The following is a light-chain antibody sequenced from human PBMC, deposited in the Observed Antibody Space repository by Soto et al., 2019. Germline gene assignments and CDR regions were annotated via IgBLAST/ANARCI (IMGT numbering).Light chain of an antibody. Sequence: QSALTQPACVSGSPGQSITISCTGTSSDVGGYNYVSWYQHHPGKAPKLIIYDVSNRPSGVSNRFSGSKSGNTASLTISGLQPEHEADYYCSSYTTSNTRQIVFGTGTRLTVL. V-gene: IGLV2-14*03. CDR1: SSDVGGYNY. CDR2: DVS. CDR3: SSYTTSNTRQIV. J-gene: IGLJ1*01.